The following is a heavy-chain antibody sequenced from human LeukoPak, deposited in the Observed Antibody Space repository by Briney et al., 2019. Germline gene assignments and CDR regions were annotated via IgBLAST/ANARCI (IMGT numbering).Heavy chain of an antibody. D-gene: IGHD5-12*01. CDR2: IYHAGSK. Sequence: PSETLSLTCTVSGGSISSRNSFWGWIRQSPGKGLEWIGTIYHAGSKYYNPSLESRFAIYVDTSKNQVSLKLSSVTAADTAVYYCARRGWLRRFDYWGQGTLVTVSS. CDR3: ARRGWLRRFDY. J-gene: IGHJ4*02. CDR1: GGSISSRNSF. V-gene: IGHV4-39*07.